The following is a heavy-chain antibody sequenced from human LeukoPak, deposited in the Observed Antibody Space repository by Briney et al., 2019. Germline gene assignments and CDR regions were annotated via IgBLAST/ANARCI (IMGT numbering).Heavy chain of an antibody. CDR2: IYTSGST. D-gene: IGHD2-2*02. Sequence: SETLSLTCTVSGGSISSYYWSWIRQPAGKGLEWIGRIYTSGSTNYNPSLKSRVTMSVDTSKNQFSLKLSSVTAADTAVYYCARESQYTLGYYMDVWGEGTTVAVSS. V-gene: IGHV4-4*07. CDR3: ARESQYTLGYYMDV. CDR1: GGSISSYY. J-gene: IGHJ6*03.